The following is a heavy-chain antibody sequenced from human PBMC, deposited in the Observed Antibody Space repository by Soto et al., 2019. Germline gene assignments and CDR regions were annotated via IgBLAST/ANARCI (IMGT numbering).Heavy chain of an antibody. V-gene: IGHV4-34*09. CDR1: GGSFSGYY. D-gene: IGHD5-18*01. J-gene: IGHJ5*02. CDR2: ISYSGST. Sequence: SGTLSLTCAVYGGSFSGYYWSWIRQPPGKGLEWIGDISYSGSTYYNPSLTRRVTISVDTSKNQLCLKLSSVTAADMAVYDGARERDYSSWLDPWGKGTLVTVAS. CDR3: ARERDYSSWLDP.